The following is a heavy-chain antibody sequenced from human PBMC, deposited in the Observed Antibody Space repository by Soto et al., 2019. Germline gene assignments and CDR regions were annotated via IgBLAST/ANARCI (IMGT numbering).Heavy chain of an antibody. CDR2: INPKTGDT. V-gene: IGHV1-2*02. D-gene: IGHD1-7*01. J-gene: IGHJ4*02. CDR1: GYTFTHYY. CDR3: ARVPGHKNSRGDY. Sequence: QVQLVQSGAEVKKPGASVSVSCKASGYTFTHYYIHWVRRAPGQGLEWMGLINPKTGDTNFAQKFRDRVTMTRDTSTNTANMKLSSLRSADTAVYYCARVPGHKNSRGDYWGQGTPVTVSS.